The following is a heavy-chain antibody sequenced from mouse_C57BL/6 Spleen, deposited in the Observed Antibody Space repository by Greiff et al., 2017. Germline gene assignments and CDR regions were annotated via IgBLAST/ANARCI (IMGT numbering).Heavy chain of an antibody. Sequence: EVQVVESGPGMVKPSQSLSLTCTVTGYSITSGYDWHWIRHFPGNKLEWMGYISYSGSTNYNPSLKSRISITHDTSKNHFFLKLNSVTTEDTATYYCASGGYYYYAMDYWGQGTSVTVSS. CDR2: ISYSGST. D-gene: IGHD2-3*01. CDR3: ASGGYYYYAMDY. V-gene: IGHV3-1*01. CDR1: GYSITSGYD. J-gene: IGHJ4*01.